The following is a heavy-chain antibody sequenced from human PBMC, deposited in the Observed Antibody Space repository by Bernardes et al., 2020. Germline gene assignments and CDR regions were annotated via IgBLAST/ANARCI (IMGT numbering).Heavy chain of an antibody. V-gene: IGHV3-53*01. D-gene: IGHD1-26*01. J-gene: IGHJ4*02. Sequence: GGSLRLSCAASGFTVSSNYMSWVRQAPGTGLEWVSVIYSGGSTYYADSVKGRFTISRDNSKNTLYLQMNSLRAEDTAVYYCARAGGGRWELPNYWGQGTLVTVSS. CDR2: IYSGGST. CDR1: GFTVSSNY. CDR3: ARAGGGRWELPNY.